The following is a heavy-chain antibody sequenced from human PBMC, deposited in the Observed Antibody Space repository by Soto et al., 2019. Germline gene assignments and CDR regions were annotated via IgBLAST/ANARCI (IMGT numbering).Heavy chain of an antibody. CDR1: GFSLSNARMG. D-gene: IGHD2-21*01. J-gene: IGHJ4*02. V-gene: IGHV2-26*01. Sequence: QVTLKESGPVLVTPTETLTLTCTVSGFSLSNARMGVSWIRQPPGKALEWLAHIFSNDETAYSTSLKTRLTISKDTSKSQVVLTMANMDPVDTATYYCARTVARMDLDYWGQGTLVTVSS. CDR3: ARTVARMDLDY. CDR2: IFSNDET.